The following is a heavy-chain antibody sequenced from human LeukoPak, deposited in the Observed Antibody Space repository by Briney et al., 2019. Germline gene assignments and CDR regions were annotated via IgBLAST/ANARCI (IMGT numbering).Heavy chain of an antibody. CDR2: ISGNNDNP. D-gene: IGHD2-2*01. V-gene: IGHV1-18*01. Sequence: ASVRVSCRTSGYTFSNFAINWVRQAPGQGLEWMGWISGNNDNPNYGQKFQGRFTVTTDSSTSTVYMELRNLRFDDTAVYYCARDGTSTDDYWGQGTLVTVSS. J-gene: IGHJ4*02. CDR3: ARDGTSTDDY. CDR1: GYTFSNFA.